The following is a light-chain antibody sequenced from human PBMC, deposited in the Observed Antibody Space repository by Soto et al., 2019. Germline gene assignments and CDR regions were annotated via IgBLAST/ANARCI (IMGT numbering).Light chain of an antibody. CDR1: QSVTNSY. CDR3: QQYGSSPQT. V-gene: IGKV3-20*01. J-gene: IGKJ2*01. Sequence: EIVLTQSPGSLSLSPGERATLSCRASQSVTNSYLAWYQQKPGQAPRLLMYGASTRATGIPDRFSGSGSGTDFTLTISRLEPDDFAVYYCQQYGSSPQTFGQGTKLEIK. CDR2: GAS.